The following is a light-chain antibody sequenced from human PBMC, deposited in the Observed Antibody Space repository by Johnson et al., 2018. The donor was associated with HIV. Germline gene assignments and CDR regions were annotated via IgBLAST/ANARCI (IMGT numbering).Light chain of an antibody. V-gene: IGLV1-51*02. J-gene: IGLJ1*01. CDR3: GTWDSGLSAGGANYV. Sequence: QSVLTQPPSVSAAPGQTVTISCSGSSSNIGNNYVSWYQQLPGTAPKLLIYENNKRPSGIPDRFSGSKSGTSATLGITGLQTGDEADYYCGTWDSGLSAGGANYVFGTGTKVTVL. CDR1: SSNIGNNY. CDR2: ENN.